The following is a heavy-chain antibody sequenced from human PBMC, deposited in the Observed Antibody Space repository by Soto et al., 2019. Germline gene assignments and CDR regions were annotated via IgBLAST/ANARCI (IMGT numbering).Heavy chain of an antibody. J-gene: IGHJ4*02. D-gene: IGHD2-15*01. CDR2: IYYSGST. CDR3: AGGRVVAPQH. CDR1: GGSISSDDYY. V-gene: IGHV4-31*03. Sequence: PSETLSLTCTVSGGSISSDDYYWSWIRQHPGKGLEWIGYIYYSGSTYYNPSLKSRVTISVDTSKNQFSLKLSSVTAADTALYYGAGGRVVAPQHWGRGPRVPVSP.